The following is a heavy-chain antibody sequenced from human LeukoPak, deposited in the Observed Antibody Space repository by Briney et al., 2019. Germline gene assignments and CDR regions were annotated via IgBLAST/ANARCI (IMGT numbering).Heavy chain of an antibody. J-gene: IGHJ6*03. Sequence: SETLSLTCTVSGGSISTYYWNWIRLPPGKGLEWIGYFSYSGSTRYNPSLVSRVSISVDTSEKQFSLKLSSVTAADTAVYYCARRTASRIDFWSGYSHGYYYMDVWGKGTTVTVSS. CDR3: ARRTASRIDFWSGYSHGYYYMDV. CDR1: GGSISTYY. V-gene: IGHV4-59*12. D-gene: IGHD3-3*01. CDR2: FSYSGST.